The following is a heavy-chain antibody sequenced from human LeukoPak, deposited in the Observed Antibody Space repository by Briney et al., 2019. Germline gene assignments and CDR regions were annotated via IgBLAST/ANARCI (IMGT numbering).Heavy chain of an antibody. CDR3: ARDTAMAYFDH. CDR1: GGSISSYY. CDR2: IYYSGST. D-gene: IGHD5-18*01. J-gene: IGHJ4*02. Sequence: SETLSLTCTVSGGSISSYYWSWIRQPPGKGLEWIGYIYYSGSTNYNPSLKSRVTISVDTSKNQFSLKLSSVTAADTAVYYCARDTAMAYFDHWGQGTLVTVSS. V-gene: IGHV4-59*08.